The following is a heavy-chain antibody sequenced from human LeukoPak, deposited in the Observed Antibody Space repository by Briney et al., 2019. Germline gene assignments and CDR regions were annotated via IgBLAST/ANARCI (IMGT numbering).Heavy chain of an antibody. V-gene: IGHV1-69*04. CDR3: ASQFRYYDSSGYINWFDP. D-gene: IGHD3-22*01. Sequence: SVNVSCKASGGTFSSYAISWVRQAPGQGLEWMGRIIPIFGIANYAKKFQGRVTITADKSTSTAYMELSSLRSEDTAVYYCASQFRYYDSSGYINWFDPWGQGTLVTVSS. CDR2: IIPIFGIA. J-gene: IGHJ5*02. CDR1: GGTFSSYA.